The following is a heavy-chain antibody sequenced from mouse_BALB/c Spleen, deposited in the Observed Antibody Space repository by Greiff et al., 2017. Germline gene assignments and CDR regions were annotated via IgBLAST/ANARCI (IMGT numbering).Heavy chain of an antibody. Sequence: QVQLQQSGADLARPGASVKMSCKASGYTFTSYSMHWVNQRPGQGLEWIGYINPSSGYTNYNQKFKDKATLTADKSSSTAYMQLSSLTSEDSAVYYCARYDYDGSWFAYWGQGTLVTVSA. V-gene: IGHV1-4*01. CDR1: GYTFTSYS. CDR3: ARYDYDGSWFAY. J-gene: IGHJ3*01. D-gene: IGHD2-4*01. CDR2: INPSSGYT.